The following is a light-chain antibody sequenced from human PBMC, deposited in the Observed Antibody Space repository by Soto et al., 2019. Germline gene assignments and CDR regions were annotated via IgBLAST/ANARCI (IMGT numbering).Light chain of an antibody. CDR3: QQFQSSLRT. J-gene: IGKJ1*01. V-gene: IGKV3-20*01. CDR1: ESLSQHS. CDR2: GVS. Sequence: IAWTKSPGTLSLSPGETATLSCRASESLSQHSIAWYQQKPGQAPRLLIYGVSGRATGIPDRFSGSGSGTDFTLPISGLEPEDFAVYFCQQFQSSLRTFGQETRVQV.